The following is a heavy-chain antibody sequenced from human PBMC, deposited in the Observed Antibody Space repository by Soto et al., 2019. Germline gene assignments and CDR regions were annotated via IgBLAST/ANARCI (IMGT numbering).Heavy chain of an antibody. CDR3: AKRTVGWYFDL. D-gene: IGHD4-17*01. Sequence: EVQLLESGGGLVQPGGSLRLSCAASGFTFSSYAMSWVRQAPGKGLEWVSVISGSGGSTYSEDSVKGRFTISRDNSKNTLYLQMNSLRAEDTAVYYCAKRTVGWYFDLWGRGTLVTVSS. V-gene: IGHV3-23*01. CDR2: ISGSGGST. J-gene: IGHJ2*01. CDR1: GFTFSSYA.